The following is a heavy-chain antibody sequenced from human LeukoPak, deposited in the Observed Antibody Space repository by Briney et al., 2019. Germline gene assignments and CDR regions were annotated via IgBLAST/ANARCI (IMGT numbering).Heavy chain of an antibody. CDR1: GHTFTSYD. V-gene: IGHV1-8*01. CDR3: ARGARYYCSGGSCYSGVAY. J-gene: IGHJ4*02. CDR2: MNPNSGNT. D-gene: IGHD2-15*01. Sequence: ASVKVSCKASGHTFTSYDINWVRQATGQGLEWMGWMNPNSGNTGYAQKFQGRVTMTRNTSISTAYMELSSLRSEDTAVYYCARGARYYCSGGSCYSGVAYWGQGTLVTVSS.